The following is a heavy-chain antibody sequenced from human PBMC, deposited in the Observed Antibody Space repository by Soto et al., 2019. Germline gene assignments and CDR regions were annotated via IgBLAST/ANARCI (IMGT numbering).Heavy chain of an antibody. CDR1: GFTFSSYA. CDR3: AREGGGVVVVVAATPDGWFDP. Sequence: QVQLVESGGGVVQPGRSLRLSCAASGFTFSSYAMHWVRQAPGKGLEWVAVISYDGSNKYYADSVKGRFTISRDNSKNTLYLQMNSMRAEDTAVYYCAREGGGVVVVVAATPDGWFDPWGQGTLVTVSS. D-gene: IGHD2-15*01. CDR2: ISYDGSNK. V-gene: IGHV3-30-3*01. J-gene: IGHJ5*02.